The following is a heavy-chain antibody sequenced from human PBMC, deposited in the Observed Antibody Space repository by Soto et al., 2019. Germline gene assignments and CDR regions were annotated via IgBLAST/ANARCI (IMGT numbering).Heavy chain of an antibody. D-gene: IGHD2-15*01. CDR2: VNSDGSST. Sequence: GGSLRLSCAASGFTFSSHWMHWVRQAPGKGLVWVSRVNSDGSSTSYGDSVKGRFTISRDNAKNTLYLQMNSLRADDTAVYYCAGSWNFWGQGTLVTVSS. CDR1: GFTFSSHW. CDR3: AGSWNF. V-gene: IGHV3-74*01. J-gene: IGHJ4*02.